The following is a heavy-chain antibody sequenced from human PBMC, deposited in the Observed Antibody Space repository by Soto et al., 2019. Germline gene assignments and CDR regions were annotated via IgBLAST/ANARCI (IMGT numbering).Heavy chain of an antibody. V-gene: IGHV1-18*01. Sequence: QVQLVQSGAEVKEPGASVKVSCEASGYTFNTYGISWVRQAPGRGLEWMACISAYNGNTNYAQKFQGRVTMTTDSSTRTAYMDLRTLGSDATAVYYCARDYSSYPSGIAYWGQGTLVTVSS. CDR3: ARDYSSYPSGIAY. D-gene: IGHD6-13*01. J-gene: IGHJ4*02. CDR1: GYTFNTYG. CDR2: ISAYNGNT.